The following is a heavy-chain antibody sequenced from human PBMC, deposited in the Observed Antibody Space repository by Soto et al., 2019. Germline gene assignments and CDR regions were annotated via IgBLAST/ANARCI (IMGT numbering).Heavy chain of an antibody. Sequence: QVQLVESGGGVVQPGRSPRLSCAASGFTFSSYGMHWVRQAPGKGLEWAAVIWYDGSNKHYADSVKGRFTISRDNSKNTLYLQMNSLRAEDTAVYYCARDLTAAGTNNWFDPWGQGTLVTVSS. CDR3: ARDLTAAGTNNWFDP. V-gene: IGHV3-33*01. J-gene: IGHJ5*02. CDR2: IWYDGSNK. CDR1: GFTFSSYG. D-gene: IGHD6-13*01.